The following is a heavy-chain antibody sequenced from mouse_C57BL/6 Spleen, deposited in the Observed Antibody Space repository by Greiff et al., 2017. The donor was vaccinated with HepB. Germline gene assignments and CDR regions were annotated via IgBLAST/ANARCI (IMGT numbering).Heavy chain of an antibody. CDR1: GFTFTDYY. J-gene: IGHJ4*01. V-gene: IGHV7-3*01. CDR3: ARSNPRGAMDY. Sequence: EVKVVESGGGLVQPGGSLSLSCAASGFTFTDYYMSWVRQPPGKALEWLGFIRNKANGYTTEYSASVKGRFTISRDNSQSILYLQMNALRAEDSATYYCARSNPRGAMDYWGQGTSVTVSS. CDR2: IRNKANGYTT.